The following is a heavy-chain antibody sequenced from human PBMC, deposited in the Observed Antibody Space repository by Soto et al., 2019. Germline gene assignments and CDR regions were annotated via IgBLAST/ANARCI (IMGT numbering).Heavy chain of an antibody. CDR2: IYYSGST. D-gene: IGHD3-22*01. J-gene: IGHJ4*02. Sequence: PSETLSLTCTVSGGSISSYYWSWIRQPPGKGLEWIGYIYYSGSTNYNPSLKSRVTMSVDTSKNQFSLKLSSVTAADTAVYYCARERHDSSGYFSDYWGQGTLVTVSS. V-gene: IGHV4-59*01. CDR1: GGSISSYY. CDR3: ARERHDSSGYFSDY.